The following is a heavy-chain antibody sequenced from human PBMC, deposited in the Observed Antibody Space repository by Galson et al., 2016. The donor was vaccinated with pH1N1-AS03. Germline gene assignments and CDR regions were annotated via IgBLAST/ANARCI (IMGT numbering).Heavy chain of an antibody. CDR3: ARLTLSSGWPCDY. J-gene: IGHJ4*01. Sequence: QSGAEVKKPGESLKISCQGSGYSFTNYWIGWVRQMPGKGLEWMGIIYLDDSDTRYSPSFQGQVTISAEKSISTAYLQWSSLKASDTAMYYCARLTLSSGWPCDYWGQGTLVTVSP. CDR2: IYLDDSDT. D-gene: IGHD6-19*01. V-gene: IGHV5-51*01. CDR1: GYSFTNYW.